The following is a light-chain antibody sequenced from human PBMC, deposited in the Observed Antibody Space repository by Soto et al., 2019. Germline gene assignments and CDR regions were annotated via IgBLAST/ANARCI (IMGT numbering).Light chain of an antibody. J-gene: IGKJ1*01. CDR1: ESVTNY. CDR2: DVS. Sequence: EIVLTQSPATLSLSPGERGTLSCRASESVTNYLAWYQQKPGQAPRLLVYDVSNRATGIPARFSGGGSGTDFTLTISNLEPEDFAVYYCQQRSDWPWTLGQGTKVEIK. V-gene: IGKV3-11*01. CDR3: QQRSDWPWT.